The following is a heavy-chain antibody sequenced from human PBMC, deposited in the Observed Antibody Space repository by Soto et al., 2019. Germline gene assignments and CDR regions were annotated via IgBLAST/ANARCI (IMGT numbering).Heavy chain of an antibody. CDR1: GFTFDDYG. CDR3: VRGASLNFDY. D-gene: IGHD1-26*01. CDR2: VNWNGGST. V-gene: IGHV3-20*04. Sequence: EVQLVESGGGVLRPGGSLRLSCAASGFTFDDYGMSWARQAPGKGLEWVSGVNWNGGSTGYADSVKGRFTISRDNAKNSPYLQRNSLRAEDTAFYYCVRGASLNFDYWGQGTLVTVSS. J-gene: IGHJ4*02.